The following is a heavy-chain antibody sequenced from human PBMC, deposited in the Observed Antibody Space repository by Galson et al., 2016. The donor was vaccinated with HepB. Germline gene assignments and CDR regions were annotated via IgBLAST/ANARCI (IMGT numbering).Heavy chain of an antibody. CDR3: ARDEGLYNGMDV. CDR2: ISSSGGT. Sequence: SLRLSCAASGFTFSDYYMSWIRQAPGKGLEWVSYISSSGGTSFADSVKGRFTISRDNSKNTLYLQMNSLRAEDTAVYYCARDEGLYNGMDVWGQGTTVTVSS. CDR1: GFTFSDYY. D-gene: IGHD2-2*02. V-gene: IGHV3-11*01. J-gene: IGHJ6*02.